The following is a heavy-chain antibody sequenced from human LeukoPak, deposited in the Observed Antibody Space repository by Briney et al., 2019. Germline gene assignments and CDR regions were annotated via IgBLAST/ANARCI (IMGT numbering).Heavy chain of an antibody. Sequence: PSETLSLTCTVSGGSISSYYWSWIRQPAGKGLEGIGRIYTSGSTNYNPSPKSRVTMSVDTSKDQFCLQMSSVTAADTAIYYCARVWSYYWYFDLWGRGTLVTVSS. V-gene: IGHV4-4*07. CDR3: ARVWSYYWYFDL. CDR2: IYTSGST. D-gene: IGHD1-26*01. J-gene: IGHJ2*01. CDR1: GGSISSYY.